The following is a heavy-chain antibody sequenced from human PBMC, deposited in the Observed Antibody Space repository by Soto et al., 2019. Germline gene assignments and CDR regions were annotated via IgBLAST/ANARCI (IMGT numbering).Heavy chain of an antibody. D-gene: IGHD2-15*01. CDR2: ISCSTSYI. CDR3: ARVVDCGAPCYDYGMDV. J-gene: IGHJ6*02. CDR1: GFTFSSYS. Sequence: EVQLVESGGGLVKPGGSLRLSCAASGFTFSSYSMNWVRQAPGKGLEWVSSISCSTSYIYYADSVKGRFTISRDNAKDSLYLQMNGRSADDPAVYYCARVVDCGAPCYDYGMDVWGQGTTVTVSS. V-gene: IGHV3-21*01.